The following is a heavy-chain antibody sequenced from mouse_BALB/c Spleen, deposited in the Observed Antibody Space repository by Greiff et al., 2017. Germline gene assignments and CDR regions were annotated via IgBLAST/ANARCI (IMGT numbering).Heavy chain of an antibody. V-gene: IGHV5-4*02. CDR2: ISDGGSYT. J-gene: IGHJ3*01. CDR3: ARDQRDTSAY. Sequence: EVKMMESGGGLVKPGGSLKLSCAASGFTFSDYYMYWVRQTPEKRLEWVATISDGGSYTYYPDSVKGRFTISRDNAKNNLYLQMSSLKSEDTAMYYCARDQRDTSAYWGQGTLVTVSA. D-gene: IGHD2-10*02. CDR1: GFTFSDYY.